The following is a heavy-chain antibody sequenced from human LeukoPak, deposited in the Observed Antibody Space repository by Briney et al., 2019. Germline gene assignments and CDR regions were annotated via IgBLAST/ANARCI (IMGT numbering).Heavy chain of an antibody. V-gene: IGHV1-2*02. J-gene: IGHJ6*02. CDR3: ARRGFVSGGYEDA. CDR1: GYTFTDFY. Sequence: GASVKVSCKASGYTFTDFYLHWVRQAPGQGLEWMGSINPDSGRTNYAQKFQGRVTMTRDTSSSTGYVELSWLTSDDTAVYFCARRGFVSGGYEDAWGQGTTVIVSS. D-gene: IGHD2-2*01. CDR2: INPDSGRT.